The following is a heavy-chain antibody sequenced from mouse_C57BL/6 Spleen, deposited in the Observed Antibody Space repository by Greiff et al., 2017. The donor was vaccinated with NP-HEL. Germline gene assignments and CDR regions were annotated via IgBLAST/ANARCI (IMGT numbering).Heavy chain of an antibody. J-gene: IGHJ2*01. CDR3: AREETFTGFDY. CDR1: GYTFTSYW. D-gene: IGHD1-1*01. CDR2: IDPSDSET. V-gene: IGHV1-52*01. Sequence: VKLQQPGAELVRPGSSVKLSCKASGYTFTSYWMHWVKQRPIQGLEWIGNIDPSDSETHSNQKFKDKATLTVDKSSSTAYMQLSSLTSEDSAVYYCAREETFTGFDYWGQGTTLTVSS.